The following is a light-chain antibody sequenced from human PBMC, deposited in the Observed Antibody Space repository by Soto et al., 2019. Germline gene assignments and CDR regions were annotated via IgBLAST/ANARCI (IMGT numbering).Light chain of an antibody. CDR2: DVT. J-gene: IGLJ1*01. V-gene: IGLV2-23*02. Sequence: QSALTQPASVSGSPGQSITIACTGTSSDVGSYNLVSWYQQYPGKAPKLMTYDVTNRPSGFSNRFSGSKSGNTASLTIAGLQSEDEADYYCCAFAGATTLYVCGTGTKLTVL. CDR1: SSDVGSYNL. CDR3: CAFAGATTLYV.